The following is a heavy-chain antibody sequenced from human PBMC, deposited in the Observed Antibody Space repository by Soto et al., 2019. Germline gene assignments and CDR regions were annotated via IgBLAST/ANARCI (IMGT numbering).Heavy chain of an antibody. J-gene: IGHJ6*02. CDR2: IYYSGSI. CDR3: ARVGRWLQLDYYYYGMDV. CDR1: GGSISSYY. D-gene: IGHD5-12*01. V-gene: IGHV4-59*01. Sequence: PSETLSLTCTVSGGSISSYYWSWIRQPPGKGLEWIGYIYYSGSINYNPSLKSRVTTSVDTSKNQFSLKLSSVTAADTAVYYCARVGRWLQLDYYYYGMDVWGQGTTVTVSS.